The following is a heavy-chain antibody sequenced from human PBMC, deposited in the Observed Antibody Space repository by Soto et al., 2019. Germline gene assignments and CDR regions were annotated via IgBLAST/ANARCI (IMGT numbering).Heavy chain of an antibody. CDR2: VFHSGLT. CDR3: TKDEAGSPFRY. V-gene: IGHV4-4*02. D-gene: IGHD3-10*01. CDR1: GGAMKPTNW. J-gene: IGHJ4*02. Sequence: VQLRESGPGQVKTSGTLSLTCAVSGGAMKPTNWWSWARQPPAKGLEWIGEVFHSGLTHYNPSLKSRATASVDPSKTQFFLHVASVTAAHTAVYYCTKDEAGSPFRYWGQGALVTVSS.